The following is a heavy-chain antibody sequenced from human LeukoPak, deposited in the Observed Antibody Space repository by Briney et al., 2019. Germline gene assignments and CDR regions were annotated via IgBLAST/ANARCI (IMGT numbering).Heavy chain of an antibody. CDR3: AKNGDRGAYCTGGTCYPYFYYYMDV. CDR1: GFTFSTYA. CDR2: ISNSGDST. Sequence: TGGSLRLSCAASGFTFSTYAMTWVRQAPGKGLEWIAVISNSGDSTYYADSVKGRFTISRDNSKNTLYLQMNSLRAEDTAIYYCAKNGDRGAYCTGGTCYPYFYYYMDVWGKGTTVTI. V-gene: IGHV3-23*01. D-gene: IGHD2-15*01. J-gene: IGHJ6*03.